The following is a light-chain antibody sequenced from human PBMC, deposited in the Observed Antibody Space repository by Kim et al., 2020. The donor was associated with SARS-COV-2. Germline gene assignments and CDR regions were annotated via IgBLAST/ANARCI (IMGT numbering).Light chain of an antibody. V-gene: IGKV2-28*01. J-gene: IGKJ1*01. CDR3: MQGLKTPWT. CDR2: LGS. CDR1: QSLLHDNGNNY. Sequence: DILMTQSPLSLPVTPGEPASISCRSSQSLLHDNGNNYLDWYLQKPGQSPQLLIYLGSNRASGVPDRFSGSGSGTDFTLRISRVEAEDVGVYDCMQGLKTPWTVGQGTKVDIK.